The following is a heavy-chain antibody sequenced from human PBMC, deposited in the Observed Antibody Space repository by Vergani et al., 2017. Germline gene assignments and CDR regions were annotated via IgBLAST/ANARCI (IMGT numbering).Heavy chain of an antibody. CDR3: AREGGSGKFYPLFVAWGEGRLMAASSASPTXRKDS. V-gene: IGHV4-38-2*02. CDR2: FHHTGMT. J-gene: IGHJ5*01. D-gene: IGHD3-10*01. Sequence: QVQLQESGPGLVKPSETLSLTCTVSNDSISRGYFWGWIRRPPGKGLEWIASFHHTGMTYNNPSLKSRVTISVDTSKTLISLKLNSMTAADTALYYCAREGGSGKFYPLFVAWGEGRLMAASSASPTXRKDS. CDR1: NDSISRGYF.